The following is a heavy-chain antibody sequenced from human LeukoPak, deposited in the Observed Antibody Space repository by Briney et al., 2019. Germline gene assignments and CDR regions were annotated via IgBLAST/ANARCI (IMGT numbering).Heavy chain of an antibody. J-gene: IGHJ4*02. Sequence: GGSLRLSCSASGFIFSIYGFHWVRQAPGKGLEWVAFIRLDGSNQYYADSVKGRFTISRDNSRNRLYLQMNSLRPEDTAVYYCAKDQDGYIYNRFDFWGQGSLVTVSS. CDR1: GFIFSIYG. D-gene: IGHD5-24*01. CDR2: IRLDGSNQ. V-gene: IGHV3-30*02. CDR3: AKDQDGYIYNRFDF.